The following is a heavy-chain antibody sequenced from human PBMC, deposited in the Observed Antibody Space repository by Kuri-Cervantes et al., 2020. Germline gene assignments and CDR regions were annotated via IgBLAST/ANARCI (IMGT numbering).Heavy chain of an antibody. V-gene: IGHV1-8*02. D-gene: IGHD5-18*01. CDR1: GYTFTSYG. Sequence: ASVKVSCKASGYTFTSYGINWVRQATGQGLEWMGWINPNSGNTGYAQKFQGRVTMTRNTSISTAYMELSSLRSEDTAVYYCAVSEVETAMVVLWGQGTLVTVSS. CDR2: INPNSGNT. J-gene: IGHJ4*02. CDR3: AVSEVETAMVVL.